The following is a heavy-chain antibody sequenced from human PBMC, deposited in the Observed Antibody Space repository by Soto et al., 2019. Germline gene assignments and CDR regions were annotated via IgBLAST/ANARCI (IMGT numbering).Heavy chain of an antibody. CDR1: GGSFSPNY. V-gene: IGHV4-59*01. CDR2: IYYSGST. CDR3: ARTVTGSSGGYYYYGMDV. Sequence: SETLSLTCTVSGGSFSPNYWTWIRQPPGKGLEWIGYIYYSGSTNYNPSLKSRVTISVDTSKNQFSLKLSSVTAADTAVYYCARTVTGSSGGYYYYGMDVWGYGDPVTV. D-gene: IGHD6-25*01. J-gene: IGHJ6*02.